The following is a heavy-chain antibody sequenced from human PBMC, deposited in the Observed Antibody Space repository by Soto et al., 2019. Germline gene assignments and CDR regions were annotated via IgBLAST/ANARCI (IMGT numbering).Heavy chain of an antibody. CDR2: IYPGDSDT. CDR1: GYIFINYW. J-gene: IGHJ4*02. V-gene: IGHV5-51*01. Sequence: PGASLKISCKGSGYIFINYWIGWVRQMPGKGLEWMGIIYPGDSDTKYSPSFQGQVTISADKSINTAYLQWSSLKASDTAMYYCASLSRLEPRSAFGYWGQGTRVTVSS. CDR3: ASLSRLEPRSAFGY. D-gene: IGHD1-1*01.